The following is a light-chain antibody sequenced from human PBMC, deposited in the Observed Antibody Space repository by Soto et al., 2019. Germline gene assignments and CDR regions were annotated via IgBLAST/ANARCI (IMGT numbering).Light chain of an antibody. J-gene: IGKJ1*01. V-gene: IGKV1-39*01. CDR2: AAS. CDR1: QSISSY. Sequence: DIQMTQSPSSLSASVGDRVTITCRASQSISSYLNWYQQKPGKAPKLLIYAASSLQSGVPSRFSGSGSGTEFTRTISSLQPEDFATYYCQQSYSTLQRTFGQGTKVEIK. CDR3: QQSYSTLQRT.